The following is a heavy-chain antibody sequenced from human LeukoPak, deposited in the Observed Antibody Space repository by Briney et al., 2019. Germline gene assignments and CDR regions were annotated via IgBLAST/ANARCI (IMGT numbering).Heavy chain of an antibody. J-gene: IGHJ3*02. CDR3: ARADYGGTSVGLAAFEI. V-gene: IGHV3-21*01. CDR1: GFAFDIYT. D-gene: IGHD4-23*01. Sequence: GGSLRLSCAASGFAFDIYTMIWVRQGPGKGLEWVSSITSVSRHILYADSVKGRFTVSRDNAKKSLFLQMNSLRVEDTAVYYCARADYGGTSVGLAAFEIWGQGTTVAVSS. CDR2: ITSVSRHI.